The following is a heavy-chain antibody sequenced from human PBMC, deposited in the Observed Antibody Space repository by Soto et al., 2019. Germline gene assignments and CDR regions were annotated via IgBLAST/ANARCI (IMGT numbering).Heavy chain of an antibody. Sequence: ASVKVSCKASGYTFTGYYMHWVRQAPGQGLEWMGWINPNSGGTNYAQKFQGRVTMTRDTSISTAYMELSRLRSDDTAVYYCARGDVVAAAPIGYWGQGTLVTAPQ. CDR3: ARGDVVAAAPIGY. V-gene: IGHV1-2*02. CDR1: GYTFTGYY. CDR2: INPNSGGT. J-gene: IGHJ4*02. D-gene: IGHD6-13*01.